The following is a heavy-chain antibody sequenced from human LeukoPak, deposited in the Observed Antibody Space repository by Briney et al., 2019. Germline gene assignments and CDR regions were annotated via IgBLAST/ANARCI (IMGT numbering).Heavy chain of an antibody. D-gene: IGHD6-13*01. Sequence: TGGSLRLSCAASGFTFSSYWMNWVRQAPGKGLEWVANIKRDGSETYYVDSVKGRFTISRDNAKNSLYLQMNSLRAEDTAVYYCTRASSSDYWGQGTLVTVSS. CDR1: GFTFSSYW. CDR3: TRASSSDY. CDR2: IKRDGSET. J-gene: IGHJ4*02. V-gene: IGHV3-7*01.